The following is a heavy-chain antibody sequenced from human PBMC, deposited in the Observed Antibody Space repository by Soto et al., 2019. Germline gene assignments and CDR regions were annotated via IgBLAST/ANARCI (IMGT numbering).Heavy chain of an antibody. D-gene: IGHD2-2*01. Sequence: EVQLLESGGGLVQPGGSLRLSCEAAGFTFSSRAMSWVRQAPGKGLEWVSAIDSGGSSTYYAESVKGRFTISRDNSKNTLYLQMNSLGAEDTAVYYCARRADDCCSSSCQETSRKYFEDWGQGTLVTVSS. CDR1: GFTFSSRA. CDR2: IDSGGSST. J-gene: IGHJ4*02. V-gene: IGHV3-23*01. CDR3: ARRADDCCSSSCQETSRKYFED.